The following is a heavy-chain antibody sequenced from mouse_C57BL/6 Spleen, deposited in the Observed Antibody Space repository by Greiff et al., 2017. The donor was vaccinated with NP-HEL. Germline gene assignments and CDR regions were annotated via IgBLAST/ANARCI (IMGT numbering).Heavy chain of an antibody. CDR1: GYTFTEYT. V-gene: IGHV1-62-2*01. D-gene: IGHD1-1*01. J-gene: IGHJ1*03. CDR2: FYPGSGSI. Sequence: VQLHQSGAELVKPGASVKLSCKASGYTFTEYTIHWVKQRSGQGLEWIGWFYPGSGSIKYNEKFKDKATLTADKSSSTVYMELSRLTSEDSAVYVGTRHEGEPLYDGSSYGYYEVWGTGTTVTVSS. CDR3: TRHEGEPLYDGSSYGYYEV.